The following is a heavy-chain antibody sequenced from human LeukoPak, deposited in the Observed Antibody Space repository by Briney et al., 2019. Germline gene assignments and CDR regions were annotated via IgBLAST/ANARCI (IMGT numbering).Heavy chain of an antibody. CDR1: GFTFTSYY. Sequence: ASVKVSCKASGFTFTSYYMHWVRQAPGQGLEWMGIINPSGGSTSYPQKFQGRVTMTRDTSTSTVYMELSSLRSEDTAVYYCARERTGNSDSSGHYDYWGQGTLVTVSS. CDR3: ARERTGNSDSSGHYDY. V-gene: IGHV1-46*01. CDR2: INPSGGST. J-gene: IGHJ4*02. D-gene: IGHD3-22*01.